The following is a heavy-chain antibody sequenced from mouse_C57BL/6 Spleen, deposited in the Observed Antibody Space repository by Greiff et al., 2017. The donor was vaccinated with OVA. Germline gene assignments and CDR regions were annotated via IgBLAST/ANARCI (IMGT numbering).Heavy chain of an antibody. Sequence: QVQLQHPGAELVRPGSSVKLSCKASGYTFTSYWMDWVKQRPGQGLEWIGNIYPSDSETHYNQKFKDKATLTVDKSSSTAYMQLSSLTSEDSAVYYCAREEITTVVARFDVWGTGTTVTVSS. V-gene: IGHV1-61*01. CDR1: GYTFTSYW. CDR2: IYPSDSET. D-gene: IGHD1-1*01. CDR3: AREEITTVVARFDV. J-gene: IGHJ1*03.